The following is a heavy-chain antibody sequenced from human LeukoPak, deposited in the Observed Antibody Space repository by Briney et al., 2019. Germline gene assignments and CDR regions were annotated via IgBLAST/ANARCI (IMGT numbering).Heavy chain of an antibody. Sequence: SVTLSLTCTVSGGSISSYYWSWIRQPPGKGLEWIGYIYYSGSTNYNPSLKSRVTISVDTSKNQFSLKLSSVTAADTAVYYCARGIDDFWSGYSYFDYWGQGTLVTVSS. D-gene: IGHD3-3*01. CDR2: IYYSGST. CDR3: ARGIDDFWSGYSYFDY. J-gene: IGHJ4*02. V-gene: IGHV4-59*01. CDR1: GGSISSYY.